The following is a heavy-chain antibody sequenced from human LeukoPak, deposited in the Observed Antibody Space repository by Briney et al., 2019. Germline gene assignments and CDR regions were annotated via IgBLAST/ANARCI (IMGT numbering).Heavy chain of an antibody. D-gene: IGHD6-13*01. V-gene: IGHV5-51*01. CDR2: IYPGDSDT. CDR3: ARGGVFSSSWFAYFDY. CDR1: GETFTNYW. Sequence: GESLKISCKASGETFTNYWIAWVRQMPGKGLEWMGIIYPGDSDTRYSPSVEGQVTISVDKSISTAFLQWSSLKASDTAMYFCARGGVFSSSWFAYFDYWGQGTLVTVSS. J-gene: IGHJ4*02.